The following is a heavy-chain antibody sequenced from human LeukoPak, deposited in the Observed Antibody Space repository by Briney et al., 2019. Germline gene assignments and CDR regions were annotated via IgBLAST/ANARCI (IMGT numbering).Heavy chain of an antibody. CDR2: IYYNGNS. CDR3: ARSPRGVGVTALDY. D-gene: IGHD1-26*01. CDR1: GDSISAYY. J-gene: IGHJ4*02. V-gene: IGHV4-59*01. Sequence: SETLSLTCTVSGDSISAYYWSWIRQPPGKGLEWIGYIYYNGNSIYNPSLKSRVSISTDTSKNQVFLQLRSLTAADTAMYYCARSPRGVGVTALDYWGQGTLVTVSS.